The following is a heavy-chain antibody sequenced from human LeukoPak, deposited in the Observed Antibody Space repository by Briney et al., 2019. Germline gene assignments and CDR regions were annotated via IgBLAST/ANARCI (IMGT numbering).Heavy chain of an antibody. J-gene: IGHJ4*02. CDR1: GYTFTGYY. D-gene: IGHD3-16*02. CDR3: ARGPVLRLGELSLYDY. CDR2: INPNSGGT. Sequence: ASVKVSCKASGYTFTGYYMHWVRQAPGQGLEWMGWINPNSGGTNYAQKFQGRVTMTRDTSISTAYMELSRLRSDDTAVYYCARGPVLRLGELSLYDYWGQGTLVTVSS. V-gene: IGHV1-2*02.